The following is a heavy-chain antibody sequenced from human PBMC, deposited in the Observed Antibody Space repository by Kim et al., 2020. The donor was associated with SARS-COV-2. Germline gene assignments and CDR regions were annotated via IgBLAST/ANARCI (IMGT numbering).Heavy chain of an antibody. J-gene: IGHJ3*02. CDR2: INWIGGTI. V-gene: IGHV3-20*04. CDR1: GFKFEDHG. CDR3: VRGIGSSWYQALDM. Sequence: GGSLRLSCAASGFKFEDHGMNWVRQAPGKGLEWVSGINWIGGTISYAASVTGRFTISRDNAKNSLYLQMISLRAEDTALYYCVRGIGSSWYQALDMWGQGIMVTVSS. D-gene: IGHD6-13*01.